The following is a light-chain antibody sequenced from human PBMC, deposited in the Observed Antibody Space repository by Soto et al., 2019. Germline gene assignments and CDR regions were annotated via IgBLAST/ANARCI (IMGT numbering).Light chain of an antibody. Sequence: QSVLTQPPSASGTPGQRVTISCSGGSSNIGSYTVNWYQQLPGTAPKLLIYSNNQRPSGVPDRFSGSKSGTSASLAISGLQSEDDADYYCATWDDSLNGWVFGGGTKLTVL. CDR2: SNN. J-gene: IGLJ3*02. CDR1: SSNIGSYT. CDR3: ATWDDSLNGWV. V-gene: IGLV1-44*01.